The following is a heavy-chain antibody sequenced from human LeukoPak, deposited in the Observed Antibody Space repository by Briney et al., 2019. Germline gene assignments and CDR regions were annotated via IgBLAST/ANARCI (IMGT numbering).Heavy chain of an antibody. Sequence: GGSLRLSCAASGFTFSSYGMNWVRQAPGKGLEWVSSISSSSSYIYYADSVKGRFTISRDNAKNSLYLQMNSLRAEDTAVYYCARGYCSGGSCSTTIYYYYYYMDVWGKGTTVTVSS. CDR3: ARGYCSGGSCSTTIYYYYYYMDV. V-gene: IGHV3-21*01. J-gene: IGHJ6*03. CDR2: ISSSSSYI. CDR1: GFTFSSYG. D-gene: IGHD2-15*01.